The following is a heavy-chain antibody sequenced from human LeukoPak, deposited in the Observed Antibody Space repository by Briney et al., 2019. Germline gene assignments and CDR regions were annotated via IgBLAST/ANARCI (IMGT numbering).Heavy chain of an antibody. D-gene: IGHD1-1*01. V-gene: IGHV1-18*01. CDR1: DTFTSYG. Sequence: VASVKVSCTASDTFTSYGISWVRQAPGQGLEWMGWISAYNGNTNYAQKLQGRVTMTTDTSTSTAYMELRSLRSDDTAVYYCARGSLLEFDYWGQGTLVTVSS. J-gene: IGHJ4*02. CDR3: ARGSLLEFDY. CDR2: ISAYNGNT.